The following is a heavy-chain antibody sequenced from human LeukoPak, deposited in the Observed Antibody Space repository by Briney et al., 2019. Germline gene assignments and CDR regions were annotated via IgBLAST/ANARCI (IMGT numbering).Heavy chain of an antibody. V-gene: IGHV5-51*01. CDR1: GYSFTSYW. Sequence: GESLKISCKGSGYSFTSYWIGWVRQMPGKGLEWMGIIYPGDTDTRYSPSFQGQVTISVDKSISTAYVQWSSLKASDTAMYYCARRVLDYFEHWGQGTLVTVSS. J-gene: IGHJ4*02. CDR3: ARRVLDYFEH. D-gene: IGHD4/OR15-4a*01. CDR2: IYPGDTDT.